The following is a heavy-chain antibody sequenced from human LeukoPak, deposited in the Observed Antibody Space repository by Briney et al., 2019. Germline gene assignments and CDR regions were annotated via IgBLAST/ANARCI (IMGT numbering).Heavy chain of an antibody. J-gene: IGHJ4*02. CDR3: ARYYDAASYYGD. CDR1: GFTVSGNY. CDR2: IYSGGST. D-gene: IGHD3-10*01. V-gene: IGHV3-66*01. Sequence: GGSLRLSCAASGFTVSGNYMSWVRQAPGKGLEWVSVIYSGGSTYYADSVKGRFTISRDNSKNTLYLQMNSLTAEDTAVYYCARYYDAASYYGDWGQGTLVTVSS.